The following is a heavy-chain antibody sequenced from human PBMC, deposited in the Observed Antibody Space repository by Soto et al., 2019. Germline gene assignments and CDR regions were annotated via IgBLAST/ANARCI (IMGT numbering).Heavy chain of an antibody. V-gene: IGHV1-46*01. CDR3: ARADYYDSSGFYYDC. D-gene: IGHD3-22*01. J-gene: IGHJ4*02. CDR2: INPSGGST. CDR1: GYIFTNHY. Sequence: GASVKVSCKASGYIFTNHYIHWVRQTPGQGLERMGIINPSGGSTNYLQKFQGRITMTRDTSTSTVYMELSSLRSEDTAVYFCARADYYDSSGFYYDCWGQGSLVTVPS.